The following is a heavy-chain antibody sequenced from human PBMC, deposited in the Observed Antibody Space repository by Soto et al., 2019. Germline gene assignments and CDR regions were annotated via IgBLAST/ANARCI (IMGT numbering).Heavy chain of an antibody. D-gene: IGHD1-1*01. V-gene: IGHV4-30-2*01. CDR1: GDTISTGGYS. Sequence: SETLSLTCAVSGDTISTGGYSWAWIRQPPGKPLEWIGHTYHSGNPYYNPSLKSRVIISVDRSKNQFSLKLSSVTAADTAVYYCAREGRMGTFDSRGQGATVTVPQ. CDR3: AREGRMGTFDS. J-gene: IGHJ4*02. CDR2: TYHSGNP.